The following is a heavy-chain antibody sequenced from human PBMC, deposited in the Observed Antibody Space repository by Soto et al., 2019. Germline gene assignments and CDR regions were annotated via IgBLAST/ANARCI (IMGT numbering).Heavy chain of an antibody. J-gene: IGHJ6*02. D-gene: IGHD6-13*01. CDR2: ISDSGGST. CDR1: GFTFSSHA. V-gene: IGHV3-23*01. Sequence: PGGSLRLSCAASGFTFSSHAMSWVRQAPGKGLEWVSAISDSGGSTYYADSVKCRFTISRDNSKNTLYLQMNSLRAEDTAVYYCANEVGDRIAYYGMDVWGQGTTVTVSS. CDR3: ANEVGDRIAYYGMDV.